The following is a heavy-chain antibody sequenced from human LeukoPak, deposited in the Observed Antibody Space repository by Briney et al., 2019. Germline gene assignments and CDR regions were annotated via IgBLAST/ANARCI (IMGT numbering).Heavy chain of an antibody. CDR1: GGTFSSYA. CDR3: SRDTPPDYYDSSGPSTD. V-gene: IGHV1-69*06. CDR2: IIPIFGTA. Sequence: ASVKVSCMASGGTFSSYAISWVRQAPGQGLEWMGGIIPIFGTANYAQKFQGRVTITADKSTSTAYMELSSLRSEDTAVYYCSRDTPPDYYDSSGPSTDWGQGTLVTVSS. D-gene: IGHD3-22*01. J-gene: IGHJ4*02.